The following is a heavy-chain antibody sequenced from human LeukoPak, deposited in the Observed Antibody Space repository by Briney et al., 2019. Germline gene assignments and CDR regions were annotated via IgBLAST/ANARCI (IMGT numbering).Heavy chain of an antibody. CDR2: ISAYNGNT. D-gene: IGHD3-9*01. V-gene: IGHV1-18*01. CDR3: ARRGDLLRYFDWLLTYYGMDV. Sequence: ASVKVSCKASGYTFTSYGISWVRQAPGQGLEWMGWISAYNGNTNYAQKLQGRVTMTTDTSTSTAYMELRSLRSDDTAVYYCARRGDLLRYFDWLLTYYGMDVWGQGTTVTVSS. CDR1: GYTFTSYG. J-gene: IGHJ6*02.